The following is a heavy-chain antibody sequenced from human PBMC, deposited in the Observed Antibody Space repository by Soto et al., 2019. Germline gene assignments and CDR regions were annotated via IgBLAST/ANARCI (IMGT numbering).Heavy chain of an antibody. J-gene: IGHJ4*02. CDR3: ARDLAVAGY. CDR1: GFTFSSYA. Sequence: QVQLVESGGGVVQPGRSLRLSCAASGFTFSSYAMHWVRQAPGKGLEWVAVISYDGSNKYYADSVKGRFTISRDNYKNTLYLQMNSLRAEDTAVYYCARDLAVAGYWGQGTLVTVSS. CDR2: ISYDGSNK. D-gene: IGHD6-19*01. V-gene: IGHV3-30-3*01.